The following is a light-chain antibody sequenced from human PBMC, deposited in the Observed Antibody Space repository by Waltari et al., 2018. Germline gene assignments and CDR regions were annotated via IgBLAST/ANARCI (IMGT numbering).Light chain of an antibody. V-gene: IGLV2-23*01. Sequence: QSALTQPASVSGSPGRSITISCIGGGSFFSWYQQHPGEAPKPMIYDDIRRPSGVSNRFSASKSDNTASLTISGLQADDEAVYYCSSFVGGTTYLLIGGGTRLTVL. J-gene: IGLJ2*01. CDR3: SSFVGGTTYLL. CDR1: GSF. CDR2: DDI.